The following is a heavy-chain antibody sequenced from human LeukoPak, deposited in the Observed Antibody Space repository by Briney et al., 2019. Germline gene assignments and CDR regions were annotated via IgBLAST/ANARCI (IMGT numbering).Heavy chain of an antibody. CDR3: ARSTVAGRLERGFDP. D-gene: IGHD6-19*01. V-gene: IGHV5-51*01. J-gene: IGHJ5*02. Sequence: GESLKISCKGSGYTFTTYWIGWVRQMPGKGLEWMGIIYPGDSDTTYSPSFQGQVTISADKSISTAYLQWSSLKASDTAMYYCARSTVAGRLERGFDPWGQGTLVTASS. CDR1: GYTFTTYW. CDR2: IYPGDSDT.